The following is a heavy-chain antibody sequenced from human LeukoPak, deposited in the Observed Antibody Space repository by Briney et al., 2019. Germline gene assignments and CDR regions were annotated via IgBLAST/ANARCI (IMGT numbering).Heavy chain of an antibody. D-gene: IGHD1-26*01. J-gene: IGHJ4*02. Sequence: ASVKVSCKAPGYTFTGYYMHWVRQAPGQGLEWMGWINPNSGGTNYAQKFQGRVTMARDTSISTAYMELSRLRSDDTAVYYCARSYSGSYWDYWGQGTLVTVSS. CDR3: ARSYSGSYWDY. CDR2: INPNSGGT. CDR1: GYTFTGYY. V-gene: IGHV1-2*02.